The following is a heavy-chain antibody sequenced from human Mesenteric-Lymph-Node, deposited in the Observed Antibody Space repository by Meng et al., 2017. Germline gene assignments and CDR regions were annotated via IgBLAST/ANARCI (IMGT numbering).Heavy chain of an antibody. CDR1: GDSVTSGTYY. V-gene: IGHV4-61*01. Sequence: QVRLPERGPGLVRPSETLSLPCNVSGDSVTSGTYYWSWLRQPPGKGLEWIGYLYYRGSTIYNPSLKSRVTISVDASKNQFSLKLSSVTAADTAVYYCAREVVGPRYNWFDPWGQGTLVTVSS. J-gene: IGHJ5*02. D-gene: IGHD1-26*01. CDR2: LYYRGST. CDR3: AREVVGPRYNWFDP.